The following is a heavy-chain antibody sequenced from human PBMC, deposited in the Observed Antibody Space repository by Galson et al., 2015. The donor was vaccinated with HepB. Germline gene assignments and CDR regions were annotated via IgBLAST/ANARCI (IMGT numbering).Heavy chain of an antibody. CDR1: GFTFSSYG. V-gene: IGHV3-30*03. CDR3: ASLADIVVGPKHIPRDAFDI. CDR2: ISYDGSNK. Sequence: LRLSCAASGFTFSSYGMHWARQAPGKGLEWVAVISYDGSNKYYADSVKGRFTISRDNSKNTLYLQMNSLRAEDTAVYYCASLADIVVGPKHIPRDAFDIWGQGTMVTVSS. D-gene: IGHD2-15*01. J-gene: IGHJ3*02.